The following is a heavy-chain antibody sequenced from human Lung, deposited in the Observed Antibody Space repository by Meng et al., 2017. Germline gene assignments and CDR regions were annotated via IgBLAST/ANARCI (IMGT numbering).Heavy chain of an antibody. CDR2: LGAHDGDT. CDR1: DYTFTGYG. D-gene: IGHD3-10*01. J-gene: IGHJ4*02. Sequence: QGQLVQSEAEVKKPGASLRVSCKASDYTFTGYGVSWVRQAPGQGLEWMAWLGAHDGDTSHAPQFQGRVTVSADRPTATASMELRSLRSDDTAVYYCARGTPGRSYSDYWGQGTLVTVSS. V-gene: IGHV1-18*01. CDR3: ARGTPGRSYSDY.